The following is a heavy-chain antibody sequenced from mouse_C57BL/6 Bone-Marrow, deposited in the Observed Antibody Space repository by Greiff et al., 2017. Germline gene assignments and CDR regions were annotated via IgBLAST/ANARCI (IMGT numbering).Heavy chain of an antibody. CDR3: ARGITTVGEGMDY. D-gene: IGHD1-1*01. J-gene: IGHJ4*01. Sequence: QVQLQRPGAELVKPGASVKMSCKASGYTFTSYWLTWVKQRPGQGLEWIGDIYPGSGSTNYNEKFKSKATLTVDTSSSTAYMQLSSLTSEDSAVYYCARGITTVGEGMDYWGQGTSVTVSS. CDR2: IYPGSGST. V-gene: IGHV1-55*01. CDR1: GYTFTSYW.